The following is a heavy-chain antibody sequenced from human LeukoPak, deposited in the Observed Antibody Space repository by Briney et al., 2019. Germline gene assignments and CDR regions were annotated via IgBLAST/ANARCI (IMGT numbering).Heavy chain of an antibody. CDR2: IKQDGSEK. CDR3: ARDLYNWFDP. Sequence: GESLRLSCAASGFNFSSYWMSWLRQAPGKGLEWVANIKQDGSEKYYVDPVKGRFTTSRDNAKSSLYLQMNSLRAEDTAVYYCARDLYNWFDPWGQGTLVTVSS. J-gene: IGHJ5*02. V-gene: IGHV3-7*01. CDR1: GFNFSSYW.